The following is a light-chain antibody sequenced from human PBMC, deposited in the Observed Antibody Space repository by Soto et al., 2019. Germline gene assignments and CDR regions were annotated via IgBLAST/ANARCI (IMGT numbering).Light chain of an antibody. CDR2: NVS. J-gene: IGKJ1*01. CDR3: QQYHTYSRT. V-gene: IGKV1-5*03. Sequence: DIQMTQSPSTLSASVGDRVTITCRARQSISSWLAWYQQKPGKAPKLLISNVSNLESGVPSRFSGSGSGTEFTLTISSLQPDDFATYYCQQYHTYSRTFGQGTKV. CDR1: QSISSW.